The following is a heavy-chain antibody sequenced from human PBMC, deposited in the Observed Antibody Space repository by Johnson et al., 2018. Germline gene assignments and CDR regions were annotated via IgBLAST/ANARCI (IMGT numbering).Heavy chain of an antibody. V-gene: IGHV3-15*07. CDR1: GFTFINAW. CDR3: TTAQLDMNPRDALEL. CDR2: IKRSREGGPL. J-gene: IGHJ3*01. D-gene: IGHD2-2*03. Sequence: VQLVQSGGGSVRPGGSLRLSCAASGFTFINAWMNWVRQAPGKGLDWVGRIKRSREGGPLDYAAPVKGRSPIARDGSKNMLFLQMHSLRTEDNALYYCTTAQLDMNPRDALELWGQGTMVTVSS.